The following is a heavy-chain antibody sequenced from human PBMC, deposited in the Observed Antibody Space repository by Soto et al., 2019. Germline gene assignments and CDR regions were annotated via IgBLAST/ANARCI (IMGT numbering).Heavy chain of an antibody. Sequence: QVQLVQSGAEVKKPGSSVKVSCKASGGTFSSYAISWVRQAPGQGLEWMGGIIPIFGTANYAQKFQGRVTITEDESTNTADMELSSLRSEDTAVYYWARPGIVGSTETSFDYWGQGTLVTVSS. J-gene: IGHJ4*02. V-gene: IGHV1-69*01. CDR1: GGTFSSYA. CDR3: ARPGIVGSTETSFDY. D-gene: IGHD1-26*01. CDR2: IIPIFGTA.